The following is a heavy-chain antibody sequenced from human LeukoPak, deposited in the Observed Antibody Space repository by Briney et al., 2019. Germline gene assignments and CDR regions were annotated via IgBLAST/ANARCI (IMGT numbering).Heavy chain of an antibody. CDR1: GGSMRSYN. V-gene: IGHV4-59*08. Sequence: PPETLSLTCTVSGGSMRSYNWNWIRQPPGKGLEWIGYVSYGGFTNYNHALRSRVTMSVDTSKNQFSLKLTSVTAADTAVYYCERSDTSSWSYYLDYWGQGAMVTVSS. CDR3: ERSDTSSWSYYLDY. J-gene: IGHJ4*02. D-gene: IGHD6-13*01. CDR2: VSYGGFT.